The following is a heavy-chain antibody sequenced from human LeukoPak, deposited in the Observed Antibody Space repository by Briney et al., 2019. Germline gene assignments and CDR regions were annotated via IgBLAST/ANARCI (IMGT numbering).Heavy chain of an antibody. CDR3: ARGHLGYCSSTSCYYWFDP. CDR1: GYTFTGYY. D-gene: IGHD2-2*01. V-gene: IGHV1-2*02. J-gene: IGHJ5*02. CDR2: INPNSGGT. Sequence: ASVKVSCKASGYTFTGYYMHWVRQAPGQGLEWMGWINPNSGGTNYAQKFQGRVTITRDTSISTAYMELSRLRSDDTAVYYCARGHLGYCSSTSCYYWFDPWGQGTLVTVSS.